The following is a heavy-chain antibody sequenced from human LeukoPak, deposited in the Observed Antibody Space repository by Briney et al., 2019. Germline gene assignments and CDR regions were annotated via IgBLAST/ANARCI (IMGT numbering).Heavy chain of an antibody. CDR3: ARDPSGSYDFWSGYYPRRDYYYGMDV. V-gene: IGHV1-3*01. D-gene: IGHD3-3*01. Sequence: GASVKVSCKASGGTFTSYAMHWVRQAPGQRLEWMGWINAGNGNTKYSQKFQGRVTITRDTSASTAYMELSSLRSEDTAVYYCARDPSGSYDFWSGYYPRRDYYYGMDVWGQGTTVTVSS. CDR1: GGTFTSYA. J-gene: IGHJ6*02. CDR2: INAGNGNT.